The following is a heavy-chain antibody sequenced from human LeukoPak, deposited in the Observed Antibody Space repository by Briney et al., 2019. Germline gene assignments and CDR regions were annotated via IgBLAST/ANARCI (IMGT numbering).Heavy chain of an antibody. Sequence: PGGSLRLSCAASGFTFSNYAMNWVRQAPGKGLEWVSAISGSGGSIYYADSVKGRFTISRDNSKNTLYLQMNSLRAEDTAVYYCRYFLPHFDYWGQGTLVTVSS. V-gene: IGHV3-23*01. J-gene: IGHJ4*02. CDR2: ISGSGGSI. CDR1: GFTFSNYA. CDR3: RYFLPHFDY. D-gene: IGHD2/OR15-2a*01.